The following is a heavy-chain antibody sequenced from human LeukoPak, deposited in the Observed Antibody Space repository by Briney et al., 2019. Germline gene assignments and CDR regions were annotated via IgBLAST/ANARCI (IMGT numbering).Heavy chain of an antibody. V-gene: IGHV3-30-3*01. CDR1: GFTFRSHA. CDR3: ARDYSGWYVFDY. Sequence: GGSLRLSCAASGFTFRSHAIHWVRQAPGKGLEWVAFISWDGNTQYYAESVKGRFTLSRDNSKNTVYLQMNSLRFEDTAVYHCARDYSGWYVFDYWGQGTLVAVSP. J-gene: IGHJ4*02. CDR2: ISWDGNTQ. D-gene: IGHD6-19*01.